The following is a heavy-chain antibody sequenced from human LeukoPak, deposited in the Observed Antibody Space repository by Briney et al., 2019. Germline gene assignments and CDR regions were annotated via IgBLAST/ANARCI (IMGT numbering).Heavy chain of an antibody. Sequence: GGSLRLSCAASGFTLTSYWMSWVRQAPGKGLEWVANIKQDGSEKYYVDSVKGRFTISRDNAKNSLYLQMNSLRAGDTAVYYCAREAVDYSDSSGYYGNWGQGTLVTVSS. D-gene: IGHD3-22*01. CDR2: IKQDGSEK. V-gene: IGHV3-7*01. CDR1: GFTLTSYW. J-gene: IGHJ4*02. CDR3: AREAVDYSDSSGYYGN.